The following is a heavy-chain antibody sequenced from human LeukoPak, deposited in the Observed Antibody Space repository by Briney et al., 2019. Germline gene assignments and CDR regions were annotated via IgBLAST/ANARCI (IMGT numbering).Heavy chain of an antibody. CDR3: AKRGYSGYDPWFDP. J-gene: IGHJ5*02. CDR1: GFTFSSYA. D-gene: IGHD5-12*01. V-gene: IGHV3-23*01. CDR2: ISGSGGSA. Sequence: PGGSLRLSCAASGFTFSSYAMSWVRQAPGKGLEWVSAISGSGGSAYYADSVKGRFTISRDNSKNTLYLQMNSLRAEDTAVYYCAKRGYSGYDPWFDPWGQGTLVTVSS.